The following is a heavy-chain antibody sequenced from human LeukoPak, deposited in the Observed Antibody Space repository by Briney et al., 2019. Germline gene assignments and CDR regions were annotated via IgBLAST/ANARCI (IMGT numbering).Heavy chain of an antibody. V-gene: IGHV1-69*05. CDR3: ARGVVPAASYYYYMEV. CDR2: IIPIFGTA. D-gene: IGHD2-2*01. J-gene: IGHJ6*03. CDR1: GGTFSSYA. Sequence: GASVKVSCKASGGTFSSYAISWVRQAPGQGLEWVGRIIPIFGTANYAQKFQGRVTITTDESTSTAYMELSSLRSEDTAVYYCARGVVPAASYYYYMEVWGKGTTVTVSS.